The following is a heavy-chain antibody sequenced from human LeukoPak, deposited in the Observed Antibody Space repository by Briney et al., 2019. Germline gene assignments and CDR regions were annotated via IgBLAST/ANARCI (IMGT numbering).Heavy chain of an antibody. CDR1: GGTFSSYA. CDR2: ISAYNGNT. Sequence: ASVKVSCKAPGGTFSSYAISWVRQAPGQGLEWMGWISAYNGNTNYAQKLQGRVTMTTDTSTSTAYMELRSLRSDDTAVYYCARGDQYYDSSGYDYWGQGTLVTVSS. V-gene: IGHV1-18*01. CDR3: ARGDQYYDSSGYDY. D-gene: IGHD3-22*01. J-gene: IGHJ4*02.